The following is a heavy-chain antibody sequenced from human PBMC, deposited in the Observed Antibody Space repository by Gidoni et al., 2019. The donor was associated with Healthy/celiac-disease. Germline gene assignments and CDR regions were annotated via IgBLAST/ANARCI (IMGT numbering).Heavy chain of an antibody. CDR3: AKDRLRGSSYYYYGMDV. D-gene: IGHD6-13*01. CDR1: GFTFSSYG. Sequence: QVQLVESGGGVVQPGRSLRLSCAASGFTFSSYGMHWVRQAPGKGLEWVAVISYDGSNKYYADSVKGRFTISRDNSKNTLYLQMNSLRAEDTAVYYCAKDRLRGSSYYYYGMDVWGQGTTVTVSS. J-gene: IGHJ6*02. CDR2: ISYDGSNK. V-gene: IGHV3-30*18.